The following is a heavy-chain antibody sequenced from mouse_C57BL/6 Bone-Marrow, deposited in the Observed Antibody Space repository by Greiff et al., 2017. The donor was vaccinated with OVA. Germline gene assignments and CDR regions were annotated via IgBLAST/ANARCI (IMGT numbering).Heavy chain of an antibody. Sequence: VQRVEPGAELVKPGASVKLSCKASGYAFSSYWMNWVKQRPGQGLEWIGQIYPGDGDTNYNGKFKGKATLTADKSSSTAYMQLSSLTSEDSAVYFFARDSSVYRDYWGQGTTLTVSS. CDR3: ARDSSVYRDY. CDR1: GYAFSSYW. D-gene: IGHD3-2*02. J-gene: IGHJ2*01. CDR2: IYPGDGDT. V-gene: IGHV1-80*01.